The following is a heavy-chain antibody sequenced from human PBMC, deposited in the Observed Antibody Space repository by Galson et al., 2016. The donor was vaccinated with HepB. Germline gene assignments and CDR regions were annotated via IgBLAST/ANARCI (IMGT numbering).Heavy chain of an antibody. J-gene: IGHJ4*02. CDR1: GYTFTNYD. V-gene: IGHV1-8*01. CDR3: ARGIRNLLYSDY. Sequence: SCKASGYTFTNYDITWVRQAPGQGLEWMGWMSPSSANTGYAQKFRGRVTMTRDTSISTAFMELSSLTSEDTAIYYCARGIRNLLYSDYWAQGTLVTVSS. CDR2: MSPSSANT. D-gene: IGHD1-14*01.